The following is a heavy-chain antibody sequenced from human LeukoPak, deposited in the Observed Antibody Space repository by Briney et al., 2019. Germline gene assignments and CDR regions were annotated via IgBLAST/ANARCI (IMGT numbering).Heavy chain of an antibody. Sequence: PSETLSLTCTVSGGSISSYYWSWIRQPPGKGLEWIGYIYYSGSTNYNPSLKSRVTISVDTSKNQFSLKLSSVTAADTAVYYCARARAIFGVVIIPPYMDVWGKGTTVTVPS. D-gene: IGHD3-3*01. V-gene: IGHV4-59*01. CDR1: GGSISSYY. CDR2: IYYSGST. J-gene: IGHJ6*03. CDR3: ARARAIFGVVIIPPYMDV.